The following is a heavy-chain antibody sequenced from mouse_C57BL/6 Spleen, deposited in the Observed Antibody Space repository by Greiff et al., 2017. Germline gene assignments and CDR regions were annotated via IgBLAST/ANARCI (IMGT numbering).Heavy chain of an antibody. Sequence: QVQLQQSGAELVKPGASVKMSCKASGYTFTSYWITWVKQRPGQGLEWIGDIYPGSGSTNYNQKFKSKATLTVDTSSSTAYMQLSSLTSEDSAVYYGARVDDYYGRAWFADWGQGTLVTVSA. CDR3: ARVDDYYGRAWFAD. D-gene: IGHD1-1*01. J-gene: IGHJ3*01. CDR2: IYPGSGST. V-gene: IGHV1-55*01. CDR1: GYTFTSYW.